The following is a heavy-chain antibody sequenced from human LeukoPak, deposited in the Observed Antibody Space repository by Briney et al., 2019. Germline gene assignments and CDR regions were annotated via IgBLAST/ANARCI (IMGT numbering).Heavy chain of an antibody. CDR3: ARGKIRFLEWPSDY. CDR1: GYTFTSYD. Sequence: GASVKVSCKASGYTFTSYDIIWVRQATGQGLEWLGWMNPSSGRTDYAQKFRDRVTMTRDTSINTAYMEMSSLKSEDTAVYYCARGKIRFLEWPSDYWGQGTLVTVSS. D-gene: IGHD3-3*01. V-gene: IGHV1-8*01. J-gene: IGHJ4*02. CDR2: MNPSSGRT.